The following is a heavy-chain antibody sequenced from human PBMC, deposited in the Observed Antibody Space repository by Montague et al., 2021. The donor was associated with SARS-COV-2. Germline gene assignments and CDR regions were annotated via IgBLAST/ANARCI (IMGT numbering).Heavy chain of an antibody. D-gene: IGHD1-26*01. Sequence: SLRLSCAASGFTFSSYEMNWVRPAPGKGLEWVSYISSSGSTIYYADSVKGRFTISRDNAKNSLYLQMNSLRAEDTTVYYCAPREWELGAFDIWGQGTMVTVSS. CDR2: ISSSGSTI. J-gene: IGHJ3*02. CDR1: GFTFSSYE. CDR3: APREWELGAFDI. V-gene: IGHV3-48*03.